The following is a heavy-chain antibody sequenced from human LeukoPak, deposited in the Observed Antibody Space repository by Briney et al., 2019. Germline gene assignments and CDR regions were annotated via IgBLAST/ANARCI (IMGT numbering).Heavy chain of an antibody. D-gene: IGHD3-10*01. Sequence: PSETLSLTCTVSGGSISSGDYYWSWIRQPPGKGLECIGYIYYSGSTYYNPSLKSRVTISVDTSKNQCSLKLSSVTAAGTAVDYCAGREDYFDNWGERALVSVSS. CDR1: GGSISSGDYY. V-gene: IGHV4-30-4*01. J-gene: IGHJ4*02. CDR3: AGREDYFDN. CDR2: IYYSGST.